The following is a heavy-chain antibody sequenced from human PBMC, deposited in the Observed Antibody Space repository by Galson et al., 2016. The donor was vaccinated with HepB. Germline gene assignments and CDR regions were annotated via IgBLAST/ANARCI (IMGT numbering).Heavy chain of an antibody. CDR1: GFTFSDTW. Sequence: SLRLSCAAAGFTFSDTWMSWVRQAPGKGLEWVGHIKRKIDGGTIDYAAPVKGRFTISRDDSIHTLYLQINSLRIEDTGVYYCAKEGGGYTNKFDCSGGSCFPRMVYNDYALDAWGQGTTVTVSS. CDR2: IKRKIDGGTI. J-gene: IGHJ6*02. CDR3: AKEGGGYTNKFDCSGGSCFPRMVYNDYALDA. V-gene: IGHV3-15*05. D-gene: IGHD2-15*01.